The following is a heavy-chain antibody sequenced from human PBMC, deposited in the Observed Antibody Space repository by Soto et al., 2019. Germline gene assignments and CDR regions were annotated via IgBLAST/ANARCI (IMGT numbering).Heavy chain of an antibody. CDR1: GFTFSDYT. V-gene: IGHV3-23*03. J-gene: IGHJ4*02. Sequence: EVQLLESGGGLVQPGGSLTLSCAASGFTFSDYTMSWVRQAPGKVLESISVILSDYNTYYAGSVRGRFTSSRDNSKNTLYLEMNSLRAEDTAVYYCTRRTSGYFGYWGQGALVTVSS. D-gene: IGHD2-15*01. CDR3: TRRTSGYFGY. CDR2: ILSDYNT.